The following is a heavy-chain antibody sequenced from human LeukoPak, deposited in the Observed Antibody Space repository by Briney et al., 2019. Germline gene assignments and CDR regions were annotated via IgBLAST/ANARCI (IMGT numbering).Heavy chain of an antibody. CDR2: IYYSGST. CDR1: GGSISSYY. CDR3: ARHTIAAAGAFDY. V-gene: IGHV4-59*08. J-gene: IGHJ4*02. D-gene: IGHD6-13*01. Sequence: SETLSLTCTVSGGSISSYYWGWIRQPPGKGLEWIGYIYYSGSTNYNPSLKSRVTISVDTSKNQFSLKLSSVTAADTAVYYCARHTIAAAGAFDYWGQGTLVTVSS.